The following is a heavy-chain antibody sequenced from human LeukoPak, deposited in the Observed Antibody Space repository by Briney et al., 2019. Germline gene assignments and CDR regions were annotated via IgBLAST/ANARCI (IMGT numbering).Heavy chain of an antibody. CDR1: GFTFSSYA. CDR2: ISGSGYYT. V-gene: IGHV3-23*01. D-gene: IGHD3-9*01. J-gene: IGHJ5*02. Sequence: GGSLRLSCAASGFTFSSYAMSWVRQAPGKGLEWVSAISGSGYYTYYADSVKGRFTISRDNSKNTLYLQMNGLRAEDTAVYYCAKHGVIMTGHSYSPVDLWGQGTLVTVSS. CDR3: AKHGVIMTGHSYSPVDL.